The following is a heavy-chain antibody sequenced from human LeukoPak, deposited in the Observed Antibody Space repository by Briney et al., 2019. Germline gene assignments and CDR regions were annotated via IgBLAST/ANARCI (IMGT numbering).Heavy chain of an antibody. V-gene: IGHV3-15*01. CDR2: IKSKTDGGTT. CDR1: GFTFSNAW. Sequence: GGSLRLSCAASGFTFSNAWMSWVRQAPGKGLEWVGRIKSKTDGGTTDYAAPVKGRFTISRDDSKNTLYLQMSSLKTEDTAVYYCTTDPISGYDTSGYYQFDYWGQGTLVTVSS. CDR3: TTDPISGYDTSGYYQFDY. D-gene: IGHD3-22*01. J-gene: IGHJ4*02.